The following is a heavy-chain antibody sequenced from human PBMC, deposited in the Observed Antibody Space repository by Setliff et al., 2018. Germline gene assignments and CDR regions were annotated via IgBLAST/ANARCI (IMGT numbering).Heavy chain of an antibody. V-gene: IGHV7-4-1*02. J-gene: IGHJ6*03. Sequence: VASVKVSCKASGGTFSSYAMNWVRQAPGQGLEWMGWINTNTGNPTYAQGFTGRFVFSLDTSVSTAYLQISSLKAEDTAVYYCARDSSGWSGFSRLVGVYYYYMDVWGKGTTVTVSS. CDR2: INTNTGNP. CDR1: GGTFSSYA. CDR3: ARDSSGWSGFSRLVGVYYYYMDV. D-gene: IGHD6-19*01.